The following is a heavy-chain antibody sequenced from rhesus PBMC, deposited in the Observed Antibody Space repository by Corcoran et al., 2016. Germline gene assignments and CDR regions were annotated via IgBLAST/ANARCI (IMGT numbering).Heavy chain of an antibody. CDR2: IYWNDSK. D-gene: IGHD5-42*01. CDR3: ARVRGGQFDY. Sequence: QVTLKESGPALVKPTQTLTLTCTFSGFSISTTGTGVGWIRQPPGKALEWLASIYWNDSKYYSTSLKSRLTISKDTSKNQVVLTMTSMDPVDTATYYCARVRGGQFDYWGQGVLVTVSS. V-gene: IGHV2-95*01. J-gene: IGHJ4*01. CDR1: GFSISTTGTG.